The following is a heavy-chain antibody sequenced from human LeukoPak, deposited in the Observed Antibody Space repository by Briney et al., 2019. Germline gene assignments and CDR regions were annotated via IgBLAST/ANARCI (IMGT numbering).Heavy chain of an antibody. CDR3: AKGSYYDSSSSFYFDY. V-gene: IGHV3-23*01. CDR2: ISGSGDNT. CDR1: GFTFSSYA. D-gene: IGHD3-22*01. Sequence: GGSLRLSCAASGFTFSSYAMSWVRQAPGKGLEWVSGISGSGDNTYYADSVKGRFTISRDNSKNTLYVQVNSLGTEDTAAYYCAKGSYYDSSSSFYFDYWGQGTLVTVSS. J-gene: IGHJ4*02.